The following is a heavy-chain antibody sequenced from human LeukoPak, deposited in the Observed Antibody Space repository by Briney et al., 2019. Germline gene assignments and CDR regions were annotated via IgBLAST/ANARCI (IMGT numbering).Heavy chain of an antibody. J-gene: IGHJ3*02. CDR2: MNPNSGNT. V-gene: IGHV1-8*03. CDR3: ASRVGATYAFDI. Sequence: ASVKVSCKASGYTFTSYDINWVRQATGQGLEWMGWMNPNSGNTGYAQKFQGRVTITRNTSISTAYMELSSLRSEDTAVYYCASRVGATYAFDIWGQGTMVTVSS. CDR1: GYTFTSYD. D-gene: IGHD1-26*01.